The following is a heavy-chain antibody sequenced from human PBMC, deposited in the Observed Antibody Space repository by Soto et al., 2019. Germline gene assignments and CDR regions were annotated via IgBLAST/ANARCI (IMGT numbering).Heavy chain of an antibody. CDR2: ISYDGSNK. V-gene: IGHV3-30-3*01. CDR1: GFTFSSYA. Sequence: GGSLRLSCAASGFTFSSYAMHWVRQAPGKGLEWVAVISYDGSNKYYADSVKGRFTISRDNSKNTLYLQMNSLRAEDTAVYYCARGISDFGVVTTDYWGQGTLVTVSS. D-gene: IGHD3-3*01. CDR3: ARGISDFGVVTTDY. J-gene: IGHJ4*02.